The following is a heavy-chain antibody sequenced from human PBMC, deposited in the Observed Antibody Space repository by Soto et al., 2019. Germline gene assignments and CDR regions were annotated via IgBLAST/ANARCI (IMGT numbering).Heavy chain of an antibody. CDR2: IKSKTDGGTT. CDR3: TTDGNRDWNYAY. CDR1: GFTFSNAW. V-gene: IGHV3-15*01. Sequence: EVQLVESGGGLVKPGGSLRLSCAASGFTFSNAWMSWVRQAPGKGLEWVGRIKSKTDGGTTDYAAPVKGRFTISRDDSKNTLYLRMNSLKTEDTAVYYCTTDGNRDWNYAYWGQGTLVTVSS. D-gene: IGHD1-7*01. J-gene: IGHJ4*02.